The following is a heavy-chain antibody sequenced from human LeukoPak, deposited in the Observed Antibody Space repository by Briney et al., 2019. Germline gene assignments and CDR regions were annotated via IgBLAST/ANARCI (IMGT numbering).Heavy chain of an antibody. V-gene: IGHV1-18*01. CDR1: GYTFTSYG. J-gene: IGHJ4*02. D-gene: IGHD3-3*01. Sequence: ASVKVSCKASGYTFTSYGISWVRQAPGQVLGWMGWISAYNGNTNYAQKLQGRVTMTTDTSTSTAYMELRSLRSDDTAVYYCARSDYDFWSGYPPFDYWGQGTLVTVSS. CDR2: ISAYNGNT. CDR3: ARSDYDFWSGYPPFDY.